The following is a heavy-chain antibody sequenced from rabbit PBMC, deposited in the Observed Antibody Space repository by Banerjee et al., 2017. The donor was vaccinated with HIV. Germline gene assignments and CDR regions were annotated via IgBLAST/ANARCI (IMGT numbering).Heavy chain of an antibody. CDR2: IYNGDGST. CDR3: ARGSAYAGAGYAL. D-gene: IGHD4-2*01. V-gene: IGHV1S40*01. CDR1: GFTLSSSYW. J-gene: IGHJ3*01. Sequence: QSLEESGGDLVKPGASLTLTCTASGFTLSSSYWICWVRQAPGKGLEWIAWIYNGDGSTYYASWAKGRFTISKTSSTTVTLQMTSLTAADTATYFCARGSAYAGAGYALWGQGPLVTVS.